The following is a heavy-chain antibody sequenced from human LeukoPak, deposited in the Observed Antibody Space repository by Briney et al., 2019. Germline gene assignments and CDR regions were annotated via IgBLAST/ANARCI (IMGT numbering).Heavy chain of an antibody. CDR1: GFTFSNYA. D-gene: IGHD1-1*01. J-gene: IGHJ4*02. CDR2: ISGTGGST. CDR3: AKVRTGHYFDY. V-gene: IGHV3-23*01. Sequence: PGGSLRLSCAASGFTFSNYAMSWVRQAPRKGLEWVSSISGTGGSTYYADSVKGRFTISRDNSNNTLFLQMNSLRAEDTAVYYCAKVRTGHYFDYWGQGTLVTVSS.